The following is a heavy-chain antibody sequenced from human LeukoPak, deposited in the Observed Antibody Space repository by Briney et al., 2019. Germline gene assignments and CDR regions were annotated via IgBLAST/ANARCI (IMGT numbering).Heavy chain of an antibody. V-gene: IGHV3-30*02. CDR1: GFAFSAYG. Sequence: GGSLRLSCAASGFAFSAYGMHWVRQAPGKGLEWLSFIRHDGSSQYYVDSVKGRFTISKDNSKSTLSLQMNSLRAEDTAGDYCARDVGPYYYGSGSSGAFDIWGQGTLVTVPS. J-gene: IGHJ3*02. CDR3: ARDVGPYYYGSGSSGAFDI. D-gene: IGHD3-10*01. CDR2: IRHDGSSQ.